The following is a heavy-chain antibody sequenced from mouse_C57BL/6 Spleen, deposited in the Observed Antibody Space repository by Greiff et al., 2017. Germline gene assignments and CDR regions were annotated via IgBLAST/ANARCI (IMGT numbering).Heavy chain of an antibody. CDR3: ARDYGGSYWYFDV. D-gene: IGHD1-1*01. V-gene: IGHV1-61*01. CDR1: GYTFTSYW. CDR2: IYPSDSET. Sequence: VQLQQPGAELVRPGSSVKLSCKASGYTFTSYWMDWVKQRPGQGLEWIGNIYPSDSETHYNQKFKDKATLTVDKSSSTAYMQLSSLTSEDSAVYYCARDYGGSYWYFDVWGTGTTVTVSS. J-gene: IGHJ1*03.